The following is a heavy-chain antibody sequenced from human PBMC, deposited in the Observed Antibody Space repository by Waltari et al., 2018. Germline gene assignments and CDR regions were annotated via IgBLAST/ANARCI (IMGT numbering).Heavy chain of an antibody. D-gene: IGHD1-26*01. V-gene: IGHV3-53*01. CDR1: AFPVSSHY. J-gene: IGHJ4*02. Sequence: EVQLVESGGALIQPGGSLRLSCAAAAFPVSSHYMNWVRQATGKGLEWVSVIYTGGSTYYADSVKGRFAISRDTSKNTLSLQMDSLRAEDTAVYYCARGGTIGATHLDFWGQGTLVTVSS. CDR3: ARGGTIGATHLDF. CDR2: IYTGGST.